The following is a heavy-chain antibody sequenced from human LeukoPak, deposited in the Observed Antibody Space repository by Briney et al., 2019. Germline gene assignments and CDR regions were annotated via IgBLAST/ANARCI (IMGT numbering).Heavy chain of an antibody. D-gene: IGHD4-4*01. Sequence: SETLSLTCAVYGGSFSGYYWSWIRQPPGKGLEWIGEINHSGSTNYNPSLKSRVTISVDTSKNQFSLKLSSVTAADTAVYYCARDNNNYDYYYYGMDVWGQGTTVTASS. CDR1: GGSFSGYY. CDR2: INHSGST. J-gene: IGHJ6*02. V-gene: IGHV4-34*01. CDR3: ARDNNNYDYYYYGMDV.